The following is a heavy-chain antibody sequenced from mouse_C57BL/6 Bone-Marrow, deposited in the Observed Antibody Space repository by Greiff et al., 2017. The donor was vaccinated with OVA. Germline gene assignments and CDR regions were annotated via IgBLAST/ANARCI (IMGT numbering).Heavy chain of an antibody. CDR1: GYTFTDYN. D-gene: IGHD1-1*01. J-gene: IGHJ1*03. CDR3: ARRLLGGSSPWYFDV. V-gene: IGHV1-22*01. CDR2: INPNNGGT. Sequence: EVKLQQSGPELVKPGASVKMSCKASGYTFTDYNMHWVKQSHGKSLEWIGYINPNNGGTSYNQKFKGKATLTVNKSSSTAYMELRSLTSEDSAVYYCARRLLGGSSPWYFDVWGTGTTVTVSS.